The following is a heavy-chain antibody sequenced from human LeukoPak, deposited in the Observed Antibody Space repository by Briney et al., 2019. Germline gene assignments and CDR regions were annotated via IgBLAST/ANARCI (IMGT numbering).Heavy chain of an antibody. D-gene: IGHD3-16*01. CDR1: GDSMGSYY. Sequence: SETLSLTCTVSGDSMGSYYRNFIRQPAGKGLEWIGRIHTSWTTYYNPSLKSRITMSVDTSRNQFSLRLTSVTAADTAVYYCARGDYYDGGGRNWFDPWGQGTLVTVSS. V-gene: IGHV4-4*07. J-gene: IGHJ5*02. CDR3: ARGDYYDGGGRNWFDP. CDR2: IHTSWTT.